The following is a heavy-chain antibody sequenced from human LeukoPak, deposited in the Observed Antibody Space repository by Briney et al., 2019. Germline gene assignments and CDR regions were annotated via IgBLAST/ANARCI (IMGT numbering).Heavy chain of an antibody. V-gene: IGHV3-66*02. CDR3: ARETHYDSSGYYYFDY. Sequence: GGSLRLSCAASGFTVSSNYMSWVRQAPGKGLEWVSVIYSGGSTYYSDSVTGRFTISRDNSKNTLYLQMNSLRAEDTAVYYCARETHYDSSGYYYFDYWGQGTLVTVSS. J-gene: IGHJ4*02. D-gene: IGHD3-22*01. CDR2: IYSGGST. CDR1: GFTVSSNY.